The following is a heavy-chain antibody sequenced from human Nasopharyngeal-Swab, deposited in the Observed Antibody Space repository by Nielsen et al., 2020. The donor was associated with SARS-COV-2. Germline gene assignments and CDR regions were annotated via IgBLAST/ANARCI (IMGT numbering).Heavy chain of an antibody. D-gene: IGHD2-15*01. CDR3: TTAYCSGGSCYRDAFDI. J-gene: IGHJ3*02. CDR2: IKSKLAGGTT. Sequence: WIRQPPGKGLEWVGRIKSKLAGGTTDYAAPVKGRFTISRDDSKNTLYLQMNSLKTEDTAVYYCTTAYCSGGSCYRDAFDIWGQGTTVTVSS. V-gene: IGHV3-15*01.